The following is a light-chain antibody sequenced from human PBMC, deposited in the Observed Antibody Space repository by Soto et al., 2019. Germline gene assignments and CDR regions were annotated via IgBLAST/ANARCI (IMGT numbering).Light chain of an antibody. CDR2: EFS. CDR3: SSYTGNTPFFV. CDR1: SSDVGGYNY. Sequence: QSSLTQPASVSGSDGQSITISCTGTSSDVGGYNYVSWYQQRPGKAPKLMIFEFSNRPSGVSNRFSGSKSDNTASLTISGLQRDDEADYYCSSYTGNTPFFVFGTGTKLTVL. J-gene: IGLJ1*01. V-gene: IGLV2-14*01.